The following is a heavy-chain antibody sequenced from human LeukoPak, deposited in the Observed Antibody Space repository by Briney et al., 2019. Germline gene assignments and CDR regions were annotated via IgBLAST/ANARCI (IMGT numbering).Heavy chain of an antibody. Sequence: SETLSLTCSVSGGSISGSSYYWGWIRQPPGKGLEWIGSIYYSGSTYYNPSLKSRVTISVDTSKNQFSLKLSSVTAADTAVYYCARDRSEQGGFDPWGQGTLVTVSS. D-gene: IGHD1-26*01. V-gene: IGHV4-39*07. CDR1: GGSISGSSYY. CDR2: IYYSGST. CDR3: ARDRSEQGGFDP. J-gene: IGHJ5*02.